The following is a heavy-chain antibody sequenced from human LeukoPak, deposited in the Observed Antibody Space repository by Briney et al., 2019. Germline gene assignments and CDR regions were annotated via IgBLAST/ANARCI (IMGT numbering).Heavy chain of an antibody. CDR3: AKDFPIPLYYYDSSGYYYPVY. J-gene: IGHJ4*02. Sequence: GGSLRLSCAASGFTFSSYAMSWVRQAPGKGLEWVSAISGSGGSTSYADSVKGRFTISRDNSKNTLYLQMNSLRAEDTAVYYCAKDFPIPLYYYDSSGYYYPVYWGQGPLVTVSS. V-gene: IGHV3-23*01. D-gene: IGHD3-22*01. CDR1: GFTFSSYA. CDR2: ISGSGGST.